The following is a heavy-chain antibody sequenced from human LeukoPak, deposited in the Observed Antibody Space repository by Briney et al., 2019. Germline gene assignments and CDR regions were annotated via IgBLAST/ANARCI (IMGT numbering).Heavy chain of an antibody. CDR3: ARGGDYGSGSYYMGPDYYFDY. D-gene: IGHD3-10*01. CDR2: ISYDGSNK. V-gene: IGHV3-30*03. Sequence: GGSLRLSCAASGFTFSSYGMHWVRQAPGKGLEWVAVISYDGSNKYYVDSVKGRFTISRDNSKNTLYLQMNSLRAEDTAVYYCARGGDYGSGSYYMGPDYYFDYWGQGTLVTVSS. J-gene: IGHJ4*02. CDR1: GFTFSSYG.